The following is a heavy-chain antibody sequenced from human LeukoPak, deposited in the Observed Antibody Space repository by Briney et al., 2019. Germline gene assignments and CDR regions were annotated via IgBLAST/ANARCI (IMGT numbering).Heavy chain of an antibody. V-gene: IGHV1-69*01. CDR1: GGTFSSYG. D-gene: IGHD2-15*01. Sequence: GSSVQVSCKASGGTFSSYGISWVRQDPGQGLEWMGEIIPIFGTTNYAQKFQGTVTITADESTSTAYMQLTSLRSEDTAVYYCARGIAVAVKGTPAFDIWGQGTMVTVSS. CDR2: IIPIFGTT. J-gene: IGHJ3*02. CDR3: ARGIAVAVKGTPAFDI.